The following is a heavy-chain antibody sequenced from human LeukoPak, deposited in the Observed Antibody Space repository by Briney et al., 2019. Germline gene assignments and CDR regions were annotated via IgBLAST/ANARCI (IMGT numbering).Heavy chain of an antibody. Sequence: GGSLRLSCAASGFTFSDYDMNWVRQAPGNGLGWVSFISSSSSHIYYADSLKGRFTVSRDNAKKSLYLQMNSLRAEDTAVYYCARGDLTGHLCWFDPWGQGTLVTVSS. CDR1: GFTFSDYD. V-gene: IGHV3-21*01. J-gene: IGHJ5*02. CDR3: ARGDLTGHLCWFDP. CDR2: ISSSSSHI. D-gene: IGHD3-9*01.